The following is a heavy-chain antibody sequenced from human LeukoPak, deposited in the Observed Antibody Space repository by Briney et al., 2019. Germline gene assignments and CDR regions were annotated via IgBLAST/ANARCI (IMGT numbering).Heavy chain of an antibody. CDR3: ATTYYYDSSGYYPFDY. D-gene: IGHD3-22*01. V-gene: IGHV3-64D*09. J-gene: IGHJ4*02. CDR1: GFSFSRYA. Sequence: GGSLRLSCSASGFSFSRYAMHWVRQAPGKGLEYVSAISSNGGSTCYADSVKGRFTISRDNSKNTLYLQMSSLRAEDTAVYYCATTYYYDSSGYYPFDYWGQGTLVTVSS. CDR2: ISSNGGST.